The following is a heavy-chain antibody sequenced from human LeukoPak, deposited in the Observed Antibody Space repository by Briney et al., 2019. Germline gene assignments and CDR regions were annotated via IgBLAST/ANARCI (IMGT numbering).Heavy chain of an antibody. Sequence: ASVKVSCKASGYTFTYYYMHWVRQAPGQGLEWMGIINPSGGSTSYAQKFQGRVTMTRDTSTSTVYMELSSPRSEDTAVYYCARKAGGSYRLDYWGQGTLVTVSS. CDR3: ARKAGGSYRLDY. CDR1: GYTFTYYY. V-gene: IGHV1-46*01. CDR2: INPSGGST. J-gene: IGHJ4*02. D-gene: IGHD1-26*01.